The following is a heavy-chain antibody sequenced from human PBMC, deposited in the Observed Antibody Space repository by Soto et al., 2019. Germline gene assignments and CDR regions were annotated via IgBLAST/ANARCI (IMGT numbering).Heavy chain of an antibody. CDR3: ARGLLPDYDILTGIDY. CDR1: GGSISSYY. Sequence: SETLSLTCTVSGGSISSYYWSWIRQPPGKGLEWIGYIYYSGSTNYNPSLKSRVTISVDTSKNQFSLKLSSVTAADTAVYYCARGLLPDYDILTGIDYWGQGTLLTVSS. J-gene: IGHJ4*02. CDR2: IYYSGST. V-gene: IGHV4-59*01. D-gene: IGHD3-9*01.